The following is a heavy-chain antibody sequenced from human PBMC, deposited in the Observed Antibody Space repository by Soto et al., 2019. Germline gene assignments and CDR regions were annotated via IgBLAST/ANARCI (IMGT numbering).Heavy chain of an antibody. CDR1: DGSITNYY. J-gene: IGHJ4*02. CDR3: SRGGWAQAF. V-gene: IGHV4-59*01. Sequence: SETLSLTCTVSDGSITNYYWTWIRQPPGKGLEWIGYTFYSGTTNYNPSLNSRLTISVDTSKNQISLHLKSVTAADTAVYYCSRGGWAQAFWGGGTPVPVSS. D-gene: IGHD6-19*01. CDR2: TFYSGTT.